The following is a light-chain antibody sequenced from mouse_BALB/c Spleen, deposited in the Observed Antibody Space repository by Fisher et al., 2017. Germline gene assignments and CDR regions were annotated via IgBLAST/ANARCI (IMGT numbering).Light chain of an antibody. CDR2: STS. CDR3: QQRSSYPLT. V-gene: IGKV4-57*01. J-gene: IGKJ5*01. Sequence: IVITQTPTTMAASPGEKITITCSASSSVSYMHWFQQKPGTSPKLWIYSTSNLASGVPARFSGSGSGTSYSLTISRMEAEDAATYYCQQRSSYPLTFGAGTKLELK. CDR1: SSVSY.